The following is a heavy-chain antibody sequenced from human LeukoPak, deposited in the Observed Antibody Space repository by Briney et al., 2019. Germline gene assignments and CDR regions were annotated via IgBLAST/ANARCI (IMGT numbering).Heavy chain of an antibody. D-gene: IGHD3-22*01. CDR1: GGSFSGYY. Sequence: PSETLSPTCAVYGGSFSGYYWGWVRQPPGKALEWIGNIFYSGSTYYSPSLKSRVTISLDTSRNQFSLKLNSVTAADTAVYYCAKSNGYGLIDIWGQGAMVTVSS. J-gene: IGHJ3*02. CDR2: IFYSGST. V-gene: IGHV4-34*12. CDR3: AKSNGYGLIDI.